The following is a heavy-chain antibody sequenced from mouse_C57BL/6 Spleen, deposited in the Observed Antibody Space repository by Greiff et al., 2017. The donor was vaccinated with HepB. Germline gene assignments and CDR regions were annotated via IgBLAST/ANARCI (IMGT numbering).Heavy chain of an antibody. CDR2: INPYNGDT. Sequence: EVKLQESGPELVKPGDSVKISCKASGYSFTGYFMNWVMQSHGKSLEWIGRINPYNGDTFYNQKFKGKATLTVDKSSSTAHMELRSLTSEDSAVYYCARSAHYYGSSPFDYWGQGTTLTVSS. CDR1: GYSFTGYF. J-gene: IGHJ2*01. V-gene: IGHV1-20*01. D-gene: IGHD1-1*01. CDR3: ARSAHYYGSSPFDY.